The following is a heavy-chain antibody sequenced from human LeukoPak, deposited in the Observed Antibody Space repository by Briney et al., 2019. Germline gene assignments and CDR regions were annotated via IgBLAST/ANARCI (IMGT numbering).Heavy chain of an antibody. CDR1: GYTLTELS. CDR2: FDPEDGET. Sequence: GASVKVSCKVSGYTLTELSMHWVRQAPGKGLEWMGGFDPEDGETIYAQKFQGRVTMTEDTSTDTAYMELSSLRSEDTAVYYCATDQYYYAKGGFDYWGQGTLVTVSS. V-gene: IGHV1-24*01. CDR3: ATDQYYYAKGGFDY. J-gene: IGHJ4*02. D-gene: IGHD3-10*01.